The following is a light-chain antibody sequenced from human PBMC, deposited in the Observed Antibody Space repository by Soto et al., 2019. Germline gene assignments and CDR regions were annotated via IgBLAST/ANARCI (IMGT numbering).Light chain of an antibody. CDR2: DVS. CDR1: SSDVGGYNY. V-gene: IGLV2-11*01. J-gene: IGLJ1*01. Sequence: QSALTQPRSGSGSPGQSVNISCTGTSSDVGGYNYVSWYQQHPGKAPKFMIYDVSMRPSGVPDRFSGSKSGNTASLTISGLQAEDEADYYCCSYAGSYTFPYVFGTGTKVTVL. CDR3: CSYAGSYTFPYV.